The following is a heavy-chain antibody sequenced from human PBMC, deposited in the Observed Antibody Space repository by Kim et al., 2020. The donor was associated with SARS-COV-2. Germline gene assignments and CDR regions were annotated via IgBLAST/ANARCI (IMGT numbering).Heavy chain of an antibody. CDR1: GGSISSYY. Sequence: SETLSLTCTVSGGSISSYYWSWIRQPPGKGLEWIGYIYYSGSTNYNPSLKSRVTISVDTYKNQFSLKLSSVTAADTAEYYYARVMYYYDSSGFSRYFDP. D-gene: IGHD3-22*01. CDR2: IYYSGST. J-gene: IGHJ2*01. CDR3: ARVMYYYDSSGFSRYFDP. V-gene: IGHV4-59*01.